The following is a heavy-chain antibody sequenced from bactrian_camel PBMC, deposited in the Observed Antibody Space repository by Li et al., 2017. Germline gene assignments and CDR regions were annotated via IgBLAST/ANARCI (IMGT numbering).Heavy chain of an antibody. D-gene: IGHD3*01. CDR1: GFSFSSYW. V-gene: IGHV3S1*01. J-gene: IGHJ6*01. Sequence: HVQLVESGGGAVQPGGSLSVSCAASGFSFSSYWMHWVRQAPGKGLEWVSHINAGGETTFYADSVKDRFVSSRDNAKNTVYLHVHSLKPEDTAVYYCARGEPASFGYWGQGTQVTVS. CDR2: INAGGETT. CDR3: ARGEPASFGY.